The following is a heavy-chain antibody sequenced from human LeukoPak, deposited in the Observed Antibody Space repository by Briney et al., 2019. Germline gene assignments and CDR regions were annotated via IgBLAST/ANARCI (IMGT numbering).Heavy chain of an antibody. J-gene: IGHJ4*02. V-gene: IGHV3-53*01. CDR2: IYSGGST. CDR3: AGGSGVVIPFDY. Sequence: GGSLRLSCAASGFTVSSNYMSWVRQAPGKGLEWVSVIYSGGSTYYTDSVKGRFTISRDNSKNTLYLQRNSLRAEDTAVYYCAGGSGVVIPFDYWGQGTLVTVSS. D-gene: IGHD3-3*01. CDR1: GFTVSSNY.